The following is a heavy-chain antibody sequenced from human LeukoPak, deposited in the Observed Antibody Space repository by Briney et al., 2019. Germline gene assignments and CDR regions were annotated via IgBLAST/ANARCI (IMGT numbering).Heavy chain of an antibody. Sequence: GGSLRLSCAASAFTVSGTYMTWVRQAPGKGLEWVSLIYIGGKTYYADSVKGRFTISRDNAKNTLYLQMNSLKAEDTAVYYCTRLNVPSSGSWGQGTLVTVSS. V-gene: IGHV3-66*04. CDR2: IYIGGKT. CDR3: TRLNVPSSGS. D-gene: IGHD3-22*01. J-gene: IGHJ4*02. CDR1: AFTVSGTY.